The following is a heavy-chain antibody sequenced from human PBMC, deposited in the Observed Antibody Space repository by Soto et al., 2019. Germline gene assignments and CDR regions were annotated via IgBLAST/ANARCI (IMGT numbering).Heavy chain of an antibody. J-gene: IGHJ6*02. CDR1: GGTFSSYT. V-gene: IGHV1-69*01. Sequence: QVQLVQSGAEVKKPGSSVKVSCKASGGTFSSYTVSWVRQAPGQGLEWMGGIIPIFGTADYAQRFQGSVTITADESTSTAYLELTSLRYEDTAIYYCATKDCSGGNCYRGYYYYSMDCWGQGTTVTVSS. D-gene: IGHD2-15*01. CDR2: IIPIFGTA. CDR3: ATKDCSGGNCYRGYYYYSMDC.